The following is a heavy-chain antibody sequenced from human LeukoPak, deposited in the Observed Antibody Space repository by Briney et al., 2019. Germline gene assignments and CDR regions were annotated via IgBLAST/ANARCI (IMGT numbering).Heavy chain of an antibody. CDR2: ISYDGSNK. Sequence: GGSLRLSCAASGFTFSSYAMHWVRQAPGKGLEWVAVISYDGSNKYYADSVKGRFTISRDNSKNTLYLQMNSLRAEDTAVYYCARDGRITIFGPPYYYMDVWGKGTTVTVSS. V-gene: IGHV3-30*01. CDR1: GFTFSSYA. CDR3: ARDGRITIFGPPYYYMDV. J-gene: IGHJ6*03. D-gene: IGHD3-3*01.